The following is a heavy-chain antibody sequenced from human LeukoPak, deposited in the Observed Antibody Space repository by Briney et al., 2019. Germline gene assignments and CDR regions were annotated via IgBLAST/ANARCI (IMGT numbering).Heavy chain of an antibody. D-gene: IGHD3-22*01. V-gene: IGHV3-66*01. J-gene: IGHJ4*02. CDR1: GFAVSINY. Sequence: GGSLRLSCAASGFAVSINYMSWVRQAPGKGLEWVSLTYSGGSTYYADSVKGRFTISRDNSKNTLYLQMNSLRAEDTAVYFCARVHSDSRGYYQHDYWGQGTLVTVSS. CDR2: TYSGGST. CDR3: ARVHSDSRGYYQHDY.